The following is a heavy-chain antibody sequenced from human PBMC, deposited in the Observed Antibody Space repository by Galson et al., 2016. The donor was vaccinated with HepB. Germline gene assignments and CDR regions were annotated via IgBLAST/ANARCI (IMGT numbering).Heavy chain of an antibody. J-gene: IGHJ4*02. D-gene: IGHD3/OR15-3a*01. CDR3: AKVMARTGYYFAPLFDS. Sequence: SLRLSCAASGFTFSAYAITWVRQTPGKGLEWVSAISGRADTTYYADSVKGRFTVSRDNSKNTLSLEMNNLRADDTAIYYCAKVMARTGYYFAPLFDSWGQGTLVTVSS. CDR1: GFTFSAYA. V-gene: IGHV3-23*01. CDR2: ISGRADTT.